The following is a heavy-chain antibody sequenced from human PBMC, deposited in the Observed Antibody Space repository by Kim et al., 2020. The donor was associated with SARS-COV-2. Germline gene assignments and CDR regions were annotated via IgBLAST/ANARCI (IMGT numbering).Heavy chain of an antibody. CDR2: IYYSGST. J-gene: IGHJ4*02. V-gene: IGHV4-39*07. D-gene: IGHD1-26*01. CDR3: ARDWVVGATYFDY. Sequence: SETVSLTCTVSGGSISSSSYYWGWIRQPPGKGLEWIGSIYYSGSTYYNPSLKSRVTISVDTSKNQFSLKLSSVTAADTAVYYCARDWVVGATYFDYWGQGTLVTVSS. CDR1: GGSISSSSYY.